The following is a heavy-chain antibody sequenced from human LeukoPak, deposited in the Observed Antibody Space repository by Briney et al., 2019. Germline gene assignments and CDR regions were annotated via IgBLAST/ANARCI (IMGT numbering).Heavy chain of an antibody. V-gene: IGHV1-3*01. CDR2: INAGNGDT. D-gene: IGHD2-21*01. CDR3: ARDDCGDTCYPGGY. CDR1: RYTFTKYV. J-gene: IGHJ4*02. Sequence: GASVKVSCKASRYTFTKYVVHWVRQAPGQRPEWMGWINAGNGDTKYSQNSQDRVTITRDTSANTAYMELSSLTSEDTALYYCARDDCGDTCYPGGYWGQGTLVTVSS.